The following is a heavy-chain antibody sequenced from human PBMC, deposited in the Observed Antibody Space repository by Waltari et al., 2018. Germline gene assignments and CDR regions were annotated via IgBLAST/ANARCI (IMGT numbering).Heavy chain of an antibody. J-gene: IGHJ4*02. CDR2: IIPFLGMS. CDR3: ARSGEMKGTVDY. Sequence: HVQLEQSGAEVKKPGSSVTVSCKASGGTFSTYPVTWVRQAPGQGLEWMGSIIPFLGMSKYAQSLQARLTITVDQSTNTGYMELNNLRPEDTGVYYCARSGEMKGTVDYWGQGTLVTVSS. CDR1: GGTFSTYP. V-gene: IGHV1-69*04. D-gene: IGHD1-1*01.